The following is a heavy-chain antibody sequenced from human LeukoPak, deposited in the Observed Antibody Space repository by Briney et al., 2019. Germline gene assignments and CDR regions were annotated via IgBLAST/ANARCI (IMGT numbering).Heavy chain of an antibody. J-gene: IGHJ3*02. CDR2: IYYSGST. V-gene: IGHV4-59*01. CDR3: ARAGYYDSSGYSDAFDI. CDR1: GGSISSYY. D-gene: IGHD3-22*01. Sequence: PSETLSLTCTVSGGSISSYYWSWIRQPPGKGPEWIGYIYYSGSTNYNPSLKSRVTISVDTSKNQFSLKLSSVTAADTAVYYCARAGYYDSSGYSDAFDIWGQGTMVTVSS.